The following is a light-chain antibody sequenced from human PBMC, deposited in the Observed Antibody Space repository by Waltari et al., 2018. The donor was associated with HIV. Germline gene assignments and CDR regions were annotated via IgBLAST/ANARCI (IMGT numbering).Light chain of an antibody. J-gene: IGKJ2*01. V-gene: IGKV3-15*01. CDR1: QTIGSN. CDR3: QQYYSSPPYT. CDR2: WAS. Sequence: EIVMTQSPATLSVSPGERATLSCRASQTIGSNLAWYQQKPGQPPKLLIYWASMRDSGVPDRFSGSGSGTDFTLTISRLQTEDVAVYYCQQYYSSPPYTFGQGTKLEIK.